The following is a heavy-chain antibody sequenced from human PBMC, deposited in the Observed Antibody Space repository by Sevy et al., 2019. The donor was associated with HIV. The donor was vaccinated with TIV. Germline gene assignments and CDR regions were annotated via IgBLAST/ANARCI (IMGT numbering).Heavy chain of an antibody. CDR3: ARVEVPAAMEQTALYYMDV. CDR2: ISSSSSYI. J-gene: IGHJ6*03. D-gene: IGHD2-2*01. CDR1: GFTFSSYS. V-gene: IGHV3-21*01. Sequence: RGCLRLSCAASGFTFSSYSMNWVRQAPGKGLEWVSSISSSSSYIYYADSVKGRFTISRDNAKNSLYLQMNSLRAEDTAEYNCARVEVPAAMEQTALYYMDVWGKGTQVIVSS.